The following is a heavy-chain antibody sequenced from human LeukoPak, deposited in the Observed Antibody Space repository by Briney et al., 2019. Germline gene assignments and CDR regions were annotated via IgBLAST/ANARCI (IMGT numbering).Heavy chain of an antibody. V-gene: IGHV3-23*01. Sequence: GGSLRLSCAASGFTFTNYAMSWVRQAPGKGLEWVSAIVGSGVSTYYADSVKGRFTISRDNSKDTPYLQMNSLRAEDTAVYYCAKWGDYDVLTGYYDSDYWGQGTRVTVSS. CDR3: AKWGDYDVLTGYYDSDY. D-gene: IGHD3-9*01. J-gene: IGHJ4*02. CDR1: GFTFTNYA. CDR2: IVGSGVST.